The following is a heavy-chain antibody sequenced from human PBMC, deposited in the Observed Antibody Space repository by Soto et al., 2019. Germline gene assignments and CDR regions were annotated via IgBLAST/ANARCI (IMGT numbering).Heavy chain of an antibody. D-gene: IGHD5-18*01. J-gene: IGHJ4*02. CDR1: GGSISNYY. V-gene: IGHV4-59*08. CDR2: IYYSGST. Sequence: QVQLQESGPGLVKPSETLSLTCTVAGGSISNYYWSWIRQPPGKGLEWIGYIYYSGSTNYNPSLKSRVTISVDTSKNQFSLKLSSVPAADTAVYYCARHRYSYGVYYFDYWGQGTLATVSS. CDR3: ARHRYSYGVYYFDY.